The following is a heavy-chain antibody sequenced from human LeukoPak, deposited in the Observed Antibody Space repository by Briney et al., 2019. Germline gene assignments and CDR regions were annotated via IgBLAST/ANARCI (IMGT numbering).Heavy chain of an antibody. D-gene: IGHD3-22*01. Sequence: ASVKVFCKASGYTFTGYYMHWVRQAPGQGLEWMGWINPNSGGTDYAQKFQGRVTMTRDTSISTAYMELSGLRSDDTAVYYCASDYYDSSGGPWYFDLWGRGTLVTVSS. CDR1: GYTFTGYY. J-gene: IGHJ2*01. CDR3: ASDYYDSSGGPWYFDL. CDR2: INPNSGGT. V-gene: IGHV1-2*02.